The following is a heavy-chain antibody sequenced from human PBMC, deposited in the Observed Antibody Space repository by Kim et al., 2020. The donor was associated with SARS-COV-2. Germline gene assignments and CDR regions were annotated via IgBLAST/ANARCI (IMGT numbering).Heavy chain of an antibody. Sequence: NYAQKFQGWVTMTRDTSISTAYMELSRLRSDDTAVYYCAREGVVPANFDYWGQGTLVTVSS. D-gene: IGHD2-15*01. J-gene: IGHJ4*02. CDR3: AREGVVPANFDY. V-gene: IGHV1-2*04.